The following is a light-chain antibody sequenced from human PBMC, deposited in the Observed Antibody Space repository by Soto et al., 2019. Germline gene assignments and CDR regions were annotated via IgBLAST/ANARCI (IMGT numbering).Light chain of an antibody. J-gene: IGKJ1*01. V-gene: IGKV1-39*01. Sequence: DIQMTQSPSSLSASVGDRVTITCRASQTISTYLNWYQQKPGKAPNLLIYAASSLQSGVPSRFSGSGSGTDVTLTISNLQPGDFAVYYCQQSFSTPWTFGQGTKVEIK. CDR1: QTISTY. CDR2: AAS. CDR3: QQSFSTPWT.